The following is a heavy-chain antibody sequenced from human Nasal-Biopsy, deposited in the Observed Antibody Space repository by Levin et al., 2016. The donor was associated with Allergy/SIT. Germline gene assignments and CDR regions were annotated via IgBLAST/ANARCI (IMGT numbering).Heavy chain of an antibody. CDR3: AKEGSRDWTYYFEY. D-gene: IGHD3/OR15-3a*01. CDR2: IWYDGSNE. V-gene: IGHV3-33*06. CDR1: GFTFRSNG. Sequence: GGSLRLSCAASGFTFRSNGMHWVRQAPGKGLEWVAVIWYDGSNEYYADSVKGRFTISRDNSKNTVYVQMNSLRAEDTAVYYCAKEGSRDWTYYFEYWGQGTLVTVSS. J-gene: IGHJ4*02.